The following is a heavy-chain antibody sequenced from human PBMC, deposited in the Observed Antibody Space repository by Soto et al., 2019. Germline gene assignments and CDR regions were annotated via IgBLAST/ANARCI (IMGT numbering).Heavy chain of an antibody. J-gene: IGHJ6*02. V-gene: IGHV1-18*01. CDR1: GYSFTSYG. Sequence: QVQLVQPAGEVKKPGASVKVSCKASGYSFTSYGISWVRRAPGQGLEWMGWISPYNGHTQFVERFQGRVTMTTDTSTKTAYMELRNLRSDDTAHYYCARDLTIVPATHTRLENYGMDVCGQGTTVIVSS. D-gene: IGHD2-2*01. CDR3: ARDLTIVPATHTRLENYGMDV. CDR2: ISPYNGHT.